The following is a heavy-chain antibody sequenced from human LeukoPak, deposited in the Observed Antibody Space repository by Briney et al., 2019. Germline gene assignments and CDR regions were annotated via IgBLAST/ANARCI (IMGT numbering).Heavy chain of an antibody. Sequence: SETLSLTCTVSGGSISSYYWSWIRQPPGKGLEWIGHIYYSGSTSYNPSLKSRVIISVDTSKNQFSLKLSSVTAADTAVYYCARPAFPFLWGQGTLVTVSS. CDR2: IYYSGST. J-gene: IGHJ4*02. V-gene: IGHV4-59*08. CDR3: ARPAFPFL. CDR1: GGSISSYY.